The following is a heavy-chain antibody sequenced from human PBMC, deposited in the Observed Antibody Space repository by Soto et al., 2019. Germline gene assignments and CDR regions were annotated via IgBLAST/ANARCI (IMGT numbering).Heavy chain of an antibody. J-gene: IGHJ5*02. Sequence: QVQLVQSGAEVKKPGSSVKVSCKASGGTFSSYAISWVRQAPGQGLEWMGGIIPIFGTANYAQKFQGRVTMTAHKSTSTAYMELSSLRSDDTAVYYCARESAAYGGTGYNWFDPWGQGTLVTVSS. CDR2: IIPIFGTA. D-gene: IGHD4-17*01. CDR1: GGTFSSYA. V-gene: IGHV1-69*06. CDR3: ARESAAYGGTGYNWFDP.